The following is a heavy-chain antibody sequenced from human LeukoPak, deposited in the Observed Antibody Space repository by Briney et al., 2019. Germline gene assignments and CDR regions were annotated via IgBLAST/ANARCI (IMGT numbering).Heavy chain of an antibody. V-gene: IGHV4-59*01. Sequence: SETLSLTCTVSGDSISSYYWSWIRQPPGKGLEWIGYIYYSGSTNYNPSLKSRVTISVDTSKNQFSLKLSSVTAADTAVYYCASPSGSEQAFDIWGQGTMVTVSS. J-gene: IGHJ3*02. CDR3: ASPSGSEQAFDI. D-gene: IGHD1-26*01. CDR2: IYYSGST. CDR1: GDSISSYY.